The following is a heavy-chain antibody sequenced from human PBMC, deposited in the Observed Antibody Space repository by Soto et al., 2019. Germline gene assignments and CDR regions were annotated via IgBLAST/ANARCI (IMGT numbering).Heavy chain of an antibody. CDR3: ARADGLLPLDY. CDR2: TYYRSKWYN. Sequence: SETLSLTCTVSGAPISSAAWNWIRQSPSRGLEWLGRTYYRSKWYNDYAVSVKSRITINPDTSKNQFSLQLNSVTPEDTAVYYCARADGLLPLDYWGQGTLVTVSS. CDR1: GAPISSAA. J-gene: IGHJ4*02. V-gene: IGHV6-1*01.